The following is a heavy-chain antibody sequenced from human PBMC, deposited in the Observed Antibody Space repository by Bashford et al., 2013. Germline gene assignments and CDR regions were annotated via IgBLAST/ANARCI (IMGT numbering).Heavy chain of an antibody. D-gene: IGHD2/OR15-2a*01. V-gene: IGHV1-69*10. CDR1: GNTFSTYA. J-gene: IGHJ3*01. CDR2: IIPVLGIA. CDR3: ARDSFSDHHVTRGALDF. Sequence: VASVKVSCKASGNTFSTYAITWVRQAPGQGLEWMGGIIPVLGIAYNAQKFQGRVSITADRSTSTAYMELSSLRSEDTATYYCARDSFSDHHVTRGALDFWGQGTKVTVSS.